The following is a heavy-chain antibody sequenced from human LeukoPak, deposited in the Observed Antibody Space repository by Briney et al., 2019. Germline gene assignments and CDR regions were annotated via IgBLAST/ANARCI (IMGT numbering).Heavy chain of an antibody. CDR1: GFTFSSYA. CDR2: ISSNGIST. Sequence: GGSLRLSCAASGFTFSSYAMHWVRQAPGKGLEYVSAISSNGISTFYANSVKGRFIVSRDNSKHTLYLQMGSVRAEDLAVYYCARRAPGFSSGWLDYWGQGTLVTVSS. CDR3: ARRAPGFSSGWLDY. D-gene: IGHD6-19*01. V-gene: IGHV3-64*01. J-gene: IGHJ4*02.